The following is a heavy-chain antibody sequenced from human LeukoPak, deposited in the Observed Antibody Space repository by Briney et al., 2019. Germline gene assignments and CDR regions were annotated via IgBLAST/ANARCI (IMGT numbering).Heavy chain of an antibody. CDR2: IYYSGST. D-gene: IGHD3-22*01. V-gene: IGHV4-34*01. J-gene: IGHJ4*02. Sequence: SETLSLTCAVYGGSFSGYYWSWIRQPPGKGLEWIGSIYYSGSTYYNPSLKSRVTISVDTSKNQFSLKLSSVTAADTAVYYCASDYYYDSSGYEYWGQGTLVTVSS. CDR3: ASDYYYDSSGYEY. CDR1: GGSFSGYY.